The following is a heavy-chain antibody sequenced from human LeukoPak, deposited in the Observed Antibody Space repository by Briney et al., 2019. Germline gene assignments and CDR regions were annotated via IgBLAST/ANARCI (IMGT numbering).Heavy chain of an antibody. D-gene: IGHD6-13*01. Sequence: SQTLSLTCAISGDSFSSNSAAWNWLRQSPSRGLEWLGRTYYRSKWYNDYAVSVKSRITVSPDTSKNQFSLQLHSVTPEDTAVYFCTRSSSWSFYWGQGTLVTVSS. J-gene: IGHJ4*02. CDR3: TRSSSWSFY. V-gene: IGHV6-1*01. CDR2: TYYRSKWYN. CDR1: GDSFSSNSAA.